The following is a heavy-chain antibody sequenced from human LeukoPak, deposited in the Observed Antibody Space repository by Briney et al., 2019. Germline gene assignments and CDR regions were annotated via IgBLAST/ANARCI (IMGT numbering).Heavy chain of an antibody. CDR3: ATYPITYYYGSGSPYYFDY. CDR2: FDPEDGET. CDR1: GYTLTELS. D-gene: IGHD3-10*01. V-gene: IGHV1-24*01. J-gene: IGHJ4*02. Sequence: ASVKVSCKVSGYTLTELSMHWVRQAPGKGLEWMGGFDPEDGETIYAQKFQGRVTMNEDTSTDTAYMELSSLRSEDTAVYYCATYPITYYYGSGSPYYFDYWGQGTLVTVSS.